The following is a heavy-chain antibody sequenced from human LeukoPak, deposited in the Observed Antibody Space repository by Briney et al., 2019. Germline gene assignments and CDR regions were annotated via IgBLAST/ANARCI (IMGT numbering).Heavy chain of an antibody. CDR3: AKGGYSSHYDY. CDR2: IRATAGTT. Sequence: GGSLRLSCAASGFTFSSYAMTWVRQAPGTGLQWVSTIRATAGTTFYTDSVTGRFTISRDNSKNTVFLQMNSLRAEDTAVYYCAKGGYSSHYDYWGQGILVTVSS. CDR1: GFTFSSYA. V-gene: IGHV3-23*01. J-gene: IGHJ4*02. D-gene: IGHD2-15*01.